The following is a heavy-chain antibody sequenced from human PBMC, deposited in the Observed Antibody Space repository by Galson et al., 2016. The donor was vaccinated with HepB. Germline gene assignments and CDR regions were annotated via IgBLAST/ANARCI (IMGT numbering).Heavy chain of an antibody. CDR2: IRSKASNYAT. J-gene: IGHJ4*02. CDR3: TTSLVYYFDY. Sequence: SLRLSCAASGFTFSGSAIHWVRQASGKGLEWVGRIRSKASNYATAYAASVKGRFTISRDDSKNTAYLQMNSLKTEDTAVYYCTTSLVYYFDYWGQGTQVTVSS. CDR1: GFTFSGSA. D-gene: IGHD2-21*01. V-gene: IGHV3-73*01.